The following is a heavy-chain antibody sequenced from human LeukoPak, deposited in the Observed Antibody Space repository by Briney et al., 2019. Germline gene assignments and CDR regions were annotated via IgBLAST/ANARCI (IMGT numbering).Heavy chain of an antibody. D-gene: IGHD2-2*01. CDR1: GGTFISYA. V-gene: IGHV1-69*13. CDR2: IIPIFGTA. J-gene: IGHJ5*02. CDR3: ARRMGVPNNWFDP. Sequence: ASVKVSCKASGGTFISYAISWVRQAPGQGLEWMGGIIPIFGTANYAQKFQGRVTITADESTSTAYMELSSLRSEDTAVYYCARRMGVPNNWFDPWGQGTLVTVSS.